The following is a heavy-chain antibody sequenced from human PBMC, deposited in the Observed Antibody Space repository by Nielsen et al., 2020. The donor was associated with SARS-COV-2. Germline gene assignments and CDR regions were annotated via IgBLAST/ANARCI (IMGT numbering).Heavy chain of an antibody. D-gene: IGHD3-22*01. CDR1: GFTFSNYG. Sequence: GESLKISCEASGFTFSNYGMHWVRQAPGKGLEWVAVVSYDGNKKYYADSVKGRFTISRDISKNTLYLQMNSLRVEDTAVYFCARVGGDSYESSGYCDFWGQGTLVSVSS. CDR2: VSYDGNKK. CDR3: ARVGGDSYESSGYCDF. V-gene: IGHV3-30*03. J-gene: IGHJ4*02.